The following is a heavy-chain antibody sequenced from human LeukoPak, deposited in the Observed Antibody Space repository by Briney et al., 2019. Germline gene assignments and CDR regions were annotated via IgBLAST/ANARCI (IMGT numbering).Heavy chain of an antibody. CDR1: GFTFSSYS. CDR2: ISSSSSYI. Sequence: GGSLRLSCAASGFTFSSYSTNWVRQAPGKGLEWVSSISSSSSYIYYADSVKGRFTISRDNAKNSLYLQMNSLRAEDTAVYYCAREYYYDSSGYYLGGGDYWGQGTLVTVSS. CDR3: AREYYYDSSGYYLGGGDY. J-gene: IGHJ4*02. V-gene: IGHV3-21*01. D-gene: IGHD3-22*01.